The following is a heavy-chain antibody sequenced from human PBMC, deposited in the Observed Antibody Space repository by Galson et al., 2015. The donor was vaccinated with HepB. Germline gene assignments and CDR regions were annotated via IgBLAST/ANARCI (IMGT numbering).Heavy chain of an antibody. D-gene: IGHD3-10*01. CDR1: GFTFDDYG. J-gene: IGHJ4*02. V-gene: IGHV3-20*04. CDR2: INKNGATR. CDR3: ARVASDYGSGSYKAPPDY. Sequence: SLRLSCAASGFTFDDYGMNWGRQAPGEGLEWVSGINKNGATRGYGDSVKGRFSNSRDNPKNALDLQMNSLTAGDTALYYWARVASDYGSGSYKAPPDYWGQGTLVTVSS.